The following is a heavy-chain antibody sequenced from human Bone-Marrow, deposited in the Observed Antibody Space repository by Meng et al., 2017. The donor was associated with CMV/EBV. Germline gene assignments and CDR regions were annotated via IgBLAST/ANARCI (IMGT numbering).Heavy chain of an antibody. CDR2: INPSGGST. Sequence: ASVKVSCKASGYTFTSYYMHWVRQALGQGLEWMGIINPSGGSTSYAQKFQGRVTMTRDTSTSTVYMELSSLRSEDTAVYYCARVSGLTNLFDYWGQGTLVTVSS. CDR3: ARVSGLTNLFDY. CDR1: GYTFTSYY. D-gene: IGHD3-3*01. J-gene: IGHJ4*02. V-gene: IGHV1-46*01.